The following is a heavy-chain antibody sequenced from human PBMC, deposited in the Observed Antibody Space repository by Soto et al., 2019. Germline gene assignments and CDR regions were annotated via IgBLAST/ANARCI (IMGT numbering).Heavy chain of an antibody. CDR3: AKSAVAARGYFQH. J-gene: IGHJ1*01. V-gene: IGHV3-9*01. D-gene: IGHD6-19*01. Sequence: SLRLSCAASGFTFDDYAMHWVRQAPGKGLEWVSGISWNSGSIGYADSVKGRFTISRDNAKNSLYLQMNSLRAEDTALYYCAKSAVAARGYFQHWGQGTLVTVSS. CDR2: ISWNSGSI. CDR1: GFTFDDYA.